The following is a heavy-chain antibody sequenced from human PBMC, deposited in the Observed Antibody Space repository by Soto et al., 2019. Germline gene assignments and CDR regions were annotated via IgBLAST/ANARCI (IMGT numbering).Heavy chain of an antibody. J-gene: IGHJ4*02. D-gene: IGHD5-18*01. V-gene: IGHV4-39*01. CDR3: ARQKWIQLWSDY. Sequence: SETLSLTCTVSGGSISSSSYYWGWIRQPPGKGLEWIGSIYYSGSTYYNPSLKSRVTISVDTSKNQFSLKLSSVTAADTAVYYCARQKWIQLWSDYWGQGTLVTVS. CDR1: GGSISSSSYY. CDR2: IYYSGST.